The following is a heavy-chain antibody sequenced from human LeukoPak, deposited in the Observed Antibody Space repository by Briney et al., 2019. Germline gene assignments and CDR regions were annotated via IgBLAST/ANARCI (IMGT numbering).Heavy chain of an antibody. D-gene: IGHD4-23*01. CDR2: ISGSGGST. V-gene: IGHV3-23*01. J-gene: IGHJ4*02. Sequence: GGSLRLSCAASGFTFNTFAMSWVRQAPGKGLEWVSVISGSGGSTYYADSVKGRFTISRDNSKNTLYLQMNSLRAEDTAVYYCARRGDGGRSFDYWGQGTLVTVSS. CDR1: GFTFNTFA. CDR3: ARRGDGGRSFDY.